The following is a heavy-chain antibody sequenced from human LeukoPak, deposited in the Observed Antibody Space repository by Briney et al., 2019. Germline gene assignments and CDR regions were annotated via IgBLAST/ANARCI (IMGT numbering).Heavy chain of an antibody. CDR1: GYTFTSYA. Sequence: ASVKVSCKASGYTFTSYAMNWVRQAPGQGLEWTGWIDPKSGGTSFAQKFQGSVTMTRDTSISTAYIELSRLKYDDTAVYYCARGSGFQYRGITTNYYMDVWGKGTTVTVSS. D-gene: IGHD3-22*01. J-gene: IGHJ6*03. CDR2: IDPKSGGT. V-gene: IGHV1-2*02. CDR3: ARGSGFQYRGITTNYYMDV.